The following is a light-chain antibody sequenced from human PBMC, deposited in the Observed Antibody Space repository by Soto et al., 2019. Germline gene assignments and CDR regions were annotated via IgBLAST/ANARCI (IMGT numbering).Light chain of an antibody. J-gene: IGKJ1*01. CDR3: QQYGTSPWT. CDR1: QSVSYY. CDR2: DAS. V-gene: IGKV3-20*01. Sequence: EIVLTQSPATLSLSPGERATLSCRASQSVSYYLAWYQQKPGQAPRLLIYDASSRATGVPDRFSGSGSGTDFTLTISRLEPEDFAVYYCQQYGTSPWTFGQGTKVDIK.